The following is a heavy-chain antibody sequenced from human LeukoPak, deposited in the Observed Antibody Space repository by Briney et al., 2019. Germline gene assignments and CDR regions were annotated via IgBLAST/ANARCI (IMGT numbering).Heavy chain of an antibody. V-gene: IGHV1-2*02. CDR2: IYPNSGGT. Sequence: ASVKVSCKASGYTFTGYYMHWVRQAPGQGLEWMGWIYPNSGGTNYAQKFQGRVTVTRDTSISTAYMELRSLRSDDTAVYYCARDKLRITMVRGVPTATHDYWGQGTLVTVSS. D-gene: IGHD3-10*01. J-gene: IGHJ4*02. CDR3: ARDKLRITMVRGVPTATHDY. CDR1: GYTFTGYY.